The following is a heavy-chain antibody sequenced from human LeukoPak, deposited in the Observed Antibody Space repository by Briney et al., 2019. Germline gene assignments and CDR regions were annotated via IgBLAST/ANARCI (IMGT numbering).Heavy chain of an antibody. CDR1: GFTFSSYG. CDR2: IRYDGSNK. V-gene: IGHV3-30*02. D-gene: IGHD6-6*01. J-gene: IGHJ3*02. CDR3: AKDLIAARPTWAFDI. Sequence: GGSLRLSCAASGFTFSSYGMHWVRQAPGKGLEWVAFIRYDGSNKYYADSVKGRFTISRDNSKNTLYLQMNSLRAEDTAVYYCAKDLIAARPTWAFDIWGQGTMVTVSS.